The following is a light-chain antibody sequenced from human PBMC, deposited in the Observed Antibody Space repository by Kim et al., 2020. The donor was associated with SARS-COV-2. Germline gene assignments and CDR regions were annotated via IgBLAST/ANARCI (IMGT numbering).Light chain of an antibody. CDR2: AAS. CDR3: QQSHTTPVLT. V-gene: IGKV1-39*01. CDR1: QRISTY. J-gene: IGKJ4*01. Sequence: DIQMTQSPSSLAASVGDRVTIACRASQRISTYLNWYQQKPGKAPKLLIYAASSLQSGVPSRFSGSGSGRDFTLTISSLQPEDFATYYCQQSHTTPVLTFGGGTKVDIK.